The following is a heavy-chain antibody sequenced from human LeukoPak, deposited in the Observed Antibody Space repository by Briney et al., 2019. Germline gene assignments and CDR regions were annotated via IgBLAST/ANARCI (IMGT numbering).Heavy chain of an antibody. V-gene: IGHV3-7*03. D-gene: IGHD6-6*01. CDR2: INSDGSEG. Sequence: GGSLRLSCAVSGFTFSGFWMSWSRQAPGKGLEWVASINSDGSEGYYADVVKGRFTISRDNAKNSLYLQINSRRAEDTAVYYCARSSYSSSSSVWGQGTMVTVSS. CDR1: GFTFSGFW. CDR3: ARSSYSSSSSV. J-gene: IGHJ3*01.